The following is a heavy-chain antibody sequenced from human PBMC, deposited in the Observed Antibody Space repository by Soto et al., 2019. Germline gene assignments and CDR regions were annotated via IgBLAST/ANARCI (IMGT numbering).Heavy chain of an antibody. D-gene: IGHD5-18*01. CDR2: ISSSSGYR. V-gene: IGHV3-21*01. CDR1: GFTFSTYS. CDR3: ARVRSYSYGQGYGMDV. J-gene: IGHJ6*02. Sequence: GGSLRLSCEASGFTFSTYSMNWVRQAPGKGLEWVSSISSSSGYRYYADSVKGRFTISRDDAKNSLSLQMNSLRAEDTAVYYCARVRSYSYGQGYGMDVWGQGTTVTVSS.